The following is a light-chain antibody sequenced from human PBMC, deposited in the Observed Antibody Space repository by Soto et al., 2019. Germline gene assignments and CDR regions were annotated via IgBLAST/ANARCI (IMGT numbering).Light chain of an antibody. J-gene: IGKJ1*01. Sequence: DIQMTQSPSSLSASVGDRVTITCQASQDIGYYLNWYQQKPGKAPKLLIYAASSLQSGVPSRFSGSGSETDFTLTISSLQPEDFATYSCQQSYSTTWTFGQGTKVDIK. CDR1: QDIGYY. CDR2: AAS. V-gene: IGKV1-39*01. CDR3: QQSYSTTWT.